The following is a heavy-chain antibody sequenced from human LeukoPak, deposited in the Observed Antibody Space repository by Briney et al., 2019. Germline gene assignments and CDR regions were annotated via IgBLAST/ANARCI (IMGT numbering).Heavy chain of an antibody. J-gene: IGHJ5*02. V-gene: IGHV4-59*01. Sequence: SETLSLTCSVSGVSISSFYGSWIRQPPGKGLEWIGYIYYSGSTNYNPSLKSRVTISVDTSKNQFSLKLSSVTAADTAVYYCARGVRGVRFDPWGQGTLVTVSS. CDR1: GVSISSFY. CDR3: ARGVRGVRFDP. D-gene: IGHD3-10*02. CDR2: IYYSGST.